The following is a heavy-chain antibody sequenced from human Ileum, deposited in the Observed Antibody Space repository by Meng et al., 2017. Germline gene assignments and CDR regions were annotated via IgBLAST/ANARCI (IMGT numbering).Heavy chain of an antibody. CDR2: VYHSGST. CDR3: TKESPPTVVSLMGY. CDR1: GGSISTSNW. V-gene: IGHV4-4*02. D-gene: IGHD2-15*01. J-gene: IGHJ4*02. Sequence: QVQLQESGPGLVKPSGTLSLTCAVSGGSISTSNWWSWVRQSPGKGLEWIGEVYHSGSTNYNPSLQGRVTILVDKSNNQFSLRLSSVTAADTAVYYCTKESPPTVVSLMGYWGQGILVTVSS.